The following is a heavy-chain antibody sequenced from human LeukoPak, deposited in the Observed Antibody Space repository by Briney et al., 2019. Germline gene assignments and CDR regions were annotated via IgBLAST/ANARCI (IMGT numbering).Heavy chain of an antibody. J-gene: IGHJ4*02. V-gene: IGHV3-30*04. D-gene: IGHD1-14*01. CDR1: GFTFNNYL. CDR2: TLEDGRYQ. Sequence: GRSLRLSCAASGFTFNNYLMHWVRQAPGKGLDWVAVTLEDGRYQSYSDPVKGRFTISRDNSKNTLFLQMNSLKTEDTAVYYCARVRGGGFRTADSWGQGTLVTVSS. CDR3: ARVRGGGFRTADS.